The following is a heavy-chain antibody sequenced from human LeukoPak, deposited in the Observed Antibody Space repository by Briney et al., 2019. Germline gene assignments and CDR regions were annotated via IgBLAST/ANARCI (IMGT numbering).Heavy chain of an antibody. CDR3: ATVLKPAAGYYYMDV. D-gene: IGHD2-2*01. CDR2: IIPILGIA. CDR1: GGTFSSYT. J-gene: IGHJ6*03. V-gene: IGHV1-69*02. Sequence: SVKVSCKASGGTFSSYTISWVRQAPGQGLEWMGRIIPILGIANYAQKFQGRVTITADKSTSTAYMELSSLRSEDTAVYYCATVLKPAAGYYYMDVWGQGTTVTVSS.